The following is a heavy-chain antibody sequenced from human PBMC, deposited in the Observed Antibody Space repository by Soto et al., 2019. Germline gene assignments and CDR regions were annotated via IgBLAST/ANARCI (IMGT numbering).Heavy chain of an antibody. CDR3: AKSSRGYQLLYFSGNWFDP. J-gene: IGHJ5*02. Sequence: TGGSLRLSCAASGFTFSSYSMNWVRQAPGKGLDWVSSISSSSSYIYYADSVKGRFTISRDNAKNSLYLQMNSLRAEDTAVYYCAKSSRGYQLLYFSGNWFDPWGQGTLVTVSS. D-gene: IGHD2-2*02. CDR1: GFTFSSYS. V-gene: IGHV3-21*01. CDR2: ISSSSSYI.